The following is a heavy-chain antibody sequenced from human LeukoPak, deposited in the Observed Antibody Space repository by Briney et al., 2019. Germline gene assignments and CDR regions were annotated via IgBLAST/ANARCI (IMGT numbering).Heavy chain of an antibody. D-gene: IGHD6-19*01. CDR1: GGTFSSYA. CDR3: ARDEYSSGWYWSSKGPPQYYYYMDV. Sequence: GASVKVSCKASGGTFSSYAISWVRQAPGQGLEWMGGIIPIFGTANYAQKFQGRVTITTDESTSTAYMELSSLRSEDTAVYYCARDEYSSGWYWSSKGPPQYYYYMDVWGKGTTVTVSS. J-gene: IGHJ6*03. V-gene: IGHV1-69*05. CDR2: IIPIFGTA.